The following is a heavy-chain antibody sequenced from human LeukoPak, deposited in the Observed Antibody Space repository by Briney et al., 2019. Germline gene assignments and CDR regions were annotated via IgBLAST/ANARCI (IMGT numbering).Heavy chain of an antibody. CDR1: GFTFSSYA. J-gene: IGHJ4*02. Sequence: PGGSLRLSCVASGFTFSSYAMSWVRQAPGKGLEWVSAITGGGGTYYADSVKGRFTISRDNSKNTLYLQMNSLRAEDTAVYYCAKRISGWYYSDYWGQGTLVTVSA. D-gene: IGHD6-19*01. CDR3: AKRISGWYYSDY. CDR2: ITGGGGT. V-gene: IGHV3-23*01.